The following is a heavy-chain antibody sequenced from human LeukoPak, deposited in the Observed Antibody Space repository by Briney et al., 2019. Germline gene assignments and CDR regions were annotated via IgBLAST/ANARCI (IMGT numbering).Heavy chain of an antibody. D-gene: IGHD5-12*01. CDR3: ARGPSGYHNT. Sequence: SPVQPLDSPSTPSSSGTYTYYADSVKGRFTVSRDNAKNLLFLQMNSLRAEDTAVYYCARGPSGYHNTGGQGTLVTVSS. J-gene: IGHJ4*02. CDR2: PSSSGTYT. V-gene: IGHV3-21*06.